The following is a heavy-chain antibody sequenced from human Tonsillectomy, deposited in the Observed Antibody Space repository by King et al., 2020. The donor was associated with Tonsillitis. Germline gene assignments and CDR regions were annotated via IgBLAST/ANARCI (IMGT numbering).Heavy chain of an antibody. V-gene: IGHV3-30*18. CDR2: ISYDGNYK. CDR1: GFNFSSYG. CDR3: AKDSAYSNGYVFDY. D-gene: IGHD5-18*01. Sequence: VQLVESGGGVVQPGRSLRLSCAASGFNFSSYGMHWVRRAPGKGLEWVAAISYDGNYKDYGDSGKGRFTISRDNSKDTLYVQMSSLRAEDTAVYYCAKDSAYSNGYVFDYWGQGTLVTVSS. J-gene: IGHJ4*02.